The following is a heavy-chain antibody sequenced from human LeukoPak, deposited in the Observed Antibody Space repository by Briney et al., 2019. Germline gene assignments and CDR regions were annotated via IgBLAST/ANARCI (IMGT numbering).Heavy chain of an antibody. CDR3: AKGDSFSYFDS. Sequence: GGSLRLSCAASGFTFDDFGSTWVRQAPGKGLEWVGFMRSKAYGGTTGYAASVKGRFSISIDYSKSIAYLQMNSLKNEDTGVYFCAKGDSFSYFDSWGQGSLVTVSS. J-gene: IGHJ4*02. V-gene: IGHV3-49*04. CDR1: GFTFDDFG. D-gene: IGHD2-21*02. CDR2: MRSKAYGGTT.